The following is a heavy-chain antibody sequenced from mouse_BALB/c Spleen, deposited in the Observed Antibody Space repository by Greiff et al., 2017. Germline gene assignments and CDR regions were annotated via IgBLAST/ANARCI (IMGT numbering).Heavy chain of an antibody. CDR2: IWTGGGT. J-gene: IGHJ4*01. CDR3: VRDRYGNYYAIDY. D-gene: IGHD2-10*02. Sequence: VKLVESGPGLVAPSQSLSITCTVSGFSLTSYDLSWIRQPPGKGLEWLGVIWTGGGTNYNSAFMSRLSISKDNSKSQVFLKMNSLQTDDTAIYCCVRDRYGNYYAIDYWGQGTSVTVSA. V-gene: IGHV2-9-2*01. CDR1: GFSLTSYD.